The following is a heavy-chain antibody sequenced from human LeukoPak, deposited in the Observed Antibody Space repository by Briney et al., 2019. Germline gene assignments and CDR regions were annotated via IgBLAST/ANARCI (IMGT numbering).Heavy chain of an antibody. V-gene: IGHV4-59*01. Sequence: PSETLSLTCTVSGGSISSYYWSWIRQPPGKGLEWIGYIYYSGSTNYNPSLKSRVTISVDTSKNQFSLKLSSVTAADTAAYYCARGSPYSSSWDFDYFDYWGQGTLVTVSS. D-gene: IGHD6-13*01. CDR3: ARGSPYSSSWDFDYFDY. J-gene: IGHJ4*02. CDR2: IYYSGST. CDR1: GGSISSYY.